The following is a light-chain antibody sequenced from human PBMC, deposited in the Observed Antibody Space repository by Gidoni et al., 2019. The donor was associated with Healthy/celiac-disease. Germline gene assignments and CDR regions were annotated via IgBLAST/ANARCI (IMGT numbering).Light chain of an antibody. CDR1: QSISSW. J-gene: IGKJ1*01. V-gene: IGKV1-5*01. CDR2: DAS. CDR3: QQYNSYSWT. Sequence: DIQMTQSSSTLSASVGDSVTITCRDSQSISSWLAWYQQKPGKAPKLLIYDASSLESGFPSRFSGRGSGTEFTLTSSSLKPDDLATYYCQQYNSYSWTFGQGTKVEIK.